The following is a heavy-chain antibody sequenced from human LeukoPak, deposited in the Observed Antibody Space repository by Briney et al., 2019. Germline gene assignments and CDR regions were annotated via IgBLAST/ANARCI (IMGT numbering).Heavy chain of an antibody. V-gene: IGHV3-21*01. J-gene: IGHJ6*04. CDR3: AELGITMIGGV. CDR2: ISSGSSYI. D-gene: IGHD3-10*02. Sequence: GGSLRLSCVASGFTFSTYSMNWVRQAPGKGLEWVSSISSGSSYIYYAGSVKGRFTISRDNAKNSLYLQMNSLRAEDTAVYYCAELGITMIGGVWGKGTTVTISS. CDR1: GFTFSTYS.